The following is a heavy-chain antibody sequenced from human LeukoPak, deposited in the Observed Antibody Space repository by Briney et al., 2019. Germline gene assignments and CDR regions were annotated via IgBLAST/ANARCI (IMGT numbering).Heavy chain of an antibody. CDR3: ARDLRGSYSALGGFDP. CDR2: IYYSGST. J-gene: IGHJ5*02. D-gene: IGHD6-13*01. Sequence: SETLSLTSTVSGGSISSYYWSWIRQPPGKGLEWIGYIYYSGSTNYNPSLKSRVTISVDTSKNQFSLKLSSVTAADTAVYYCARDLRGSYSALGGFDPWGQGTLVTVSS. V-gene: IGHV4-59*08. CDR1: GGSISSYY.